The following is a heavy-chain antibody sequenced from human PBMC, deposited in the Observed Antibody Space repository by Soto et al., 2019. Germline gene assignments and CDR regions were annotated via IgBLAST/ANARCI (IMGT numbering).Heavy chain of an antibody. Sequence: PSETLSLTCAVYGGSFSGYYWSWIRQPPGKGLEWIGEINHSGSTNYNPSLKSRVTISVDTSKNQFSLKLSSVTAADTAVYYCARGRLGSTIFGGSGAEYFQHWGQGTLVTVSS. D-gene: IGHD3-3*01. CDR3: ARGRLGSTIFGGSGAEYFQH. CDR1: GGSFSGYY. J-gene: IGHJ1*01. V-gene: IGHV4-34*01. CDR2: INHSGST.